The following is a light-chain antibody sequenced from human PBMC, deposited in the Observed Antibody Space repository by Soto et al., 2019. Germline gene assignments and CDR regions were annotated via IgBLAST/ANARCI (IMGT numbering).Light chain of an antibody. CDR3: QQYIRSPLT. CDR2: DAS. V-gene: IGKV3D-15*01. Sequence: EMVVTQSPATLSVSPGERVTLSCRTSQDVSSKLAWYQQKPGQPPSLLLYDASTRATGTPARFSGSGSGTVFTLAGSSLQSEDYALYFCQQYIRSPLTFGGGTKVEIK. J-gene: IGKJ4*01. CDR1: QDVSSK.